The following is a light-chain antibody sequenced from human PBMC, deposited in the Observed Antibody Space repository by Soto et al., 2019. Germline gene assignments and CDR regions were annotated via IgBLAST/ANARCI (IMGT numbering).Light chain of an antibody. V-gene: IGLV2-14*01. Sequence: QSALTQPASVSGSPGQSITISCTGTSRDVGGYNYVSWYQQHPGKAPKLIIYEVSNRPSGVSNRFSGSKSGNTASLTIAGLQAEDEADYYCSSYTHSTTLYVLLGGGTKLTVL. CDR2: EVS. CDR3: SSYTHSTTLYVL. CDR1: SRDVGGYNY. J-gene: IGLJ2*01.